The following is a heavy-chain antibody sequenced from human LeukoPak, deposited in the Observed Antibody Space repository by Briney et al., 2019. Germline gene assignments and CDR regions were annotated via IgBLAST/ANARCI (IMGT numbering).Heavy chain of an antibody. J-gene: IGHJ3*02. Sequence: SQTLSLTCAISGDSVSSNSAAWNWIRQSPSGGLEWLGRTYYRSKWYNDYAVSVKSRITINPDTSKNQFSLQLNSVTPEDTAVYYCARERGRAGSDAFDIWGQGTMVTVSS. V-gene: IGHV6-1*01. CDR3: ARERGRAGSDAFDI. CDR1: GDSVSSNSAA. CDR2: TYYRSKWYN. D-gene: IGHD1-26*01.